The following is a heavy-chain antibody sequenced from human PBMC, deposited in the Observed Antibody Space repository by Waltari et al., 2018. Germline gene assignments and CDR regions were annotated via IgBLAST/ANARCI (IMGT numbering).Heavy chain of an antibody. CDR3: ARDCPRHQNSPCLDV. J-gene: IGHJ6*02. V-gene: IGHV3-74*03. CDR1: GIIFSRYW. Sequence: QLVQSGGGLVQPGGSLRLACEGSGIIFSRYWTYWGSQVPGKGLMEGSRRKSDGSSRPDAVSVRGRFTISRDSARDTFYWQMDSLAVEDTAVYYWARDCPRHQNSPCLDVWGQGTTVTVSS. CDR2: RKSDGSSR. D-gene: IGHD4-4*01.